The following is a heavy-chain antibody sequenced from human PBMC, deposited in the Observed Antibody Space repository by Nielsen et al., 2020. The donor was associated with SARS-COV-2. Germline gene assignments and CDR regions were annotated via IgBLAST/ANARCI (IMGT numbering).Heavy chain of an antibody. CDR3: ARDPPVTTFDY. J-gene: IGHJ4*02. CDR1: GGSFSGYY. Sequence: SETLSLTCAVYGGSFSGYYWSWIRRPPGKGLEWIGEINHSGSTNYNPSLKSRVTISVDTSKNQFSLKLSSVTAADTAVYYCARDPPVTTFDYWGQGTLVTVSS. D-gene: IGHD4-17*01. V-gene: IGHV4-34*01. CDR2: INHSGST.